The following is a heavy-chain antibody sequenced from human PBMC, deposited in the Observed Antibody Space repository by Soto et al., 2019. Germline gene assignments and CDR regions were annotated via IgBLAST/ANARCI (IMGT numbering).Heavy chain of an antibody. V-gene: IGHV4-59*01. D-gene: IGHD6-13*01. CDR3: ARAAVVYSSSENWFDP. J-gene: IGHJ5*02. Sequence: SETLSLTCTVSGGSISSYYWSWIRQPPGKGLEWIGYIYYSGSTNYNPSLKSRVTISVDTSKNQFSLKLSSVTAADTAVYYCARAAVVYSSSENWFDPWGQGTLVTVSS. CDR1: GGSISSYY. CDR2: IYYSGST.